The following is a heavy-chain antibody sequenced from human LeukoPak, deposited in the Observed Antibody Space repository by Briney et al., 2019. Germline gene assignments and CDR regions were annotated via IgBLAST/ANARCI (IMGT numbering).Heavy chain of an antibody. CDR1: GYTFTSYG. CDR2: ISAYDGNT. V-gene: IGHV1-18*01. D-gene: IGHD3-10*01. CDR3: ARDPRGYYFGSGSSNWFDP. J-gene: IGHJ5*02. Sequence: ASVKVSCKASGYTFTSYGISWVRQAPGQGLEWMGWISAYDGNTNYAQKLQGRVTMTTDTSTTTAYMELRSLRSDDTPVYYCARDPRGYYFGSGSSNWFDPRGQGTLVNGSS.